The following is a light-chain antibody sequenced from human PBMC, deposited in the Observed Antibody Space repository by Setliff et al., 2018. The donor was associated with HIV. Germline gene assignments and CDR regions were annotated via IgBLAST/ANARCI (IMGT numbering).Light chain of an antibody. J-gene: IGLJ1*01. CDR2: EVT. V-gene: IGLV2-8*01. CDR1: SGDVGGYNY. Sequence: QSALTQPPSASGSPGQSVTISCTGTSGDVGGYNYVSWYQQYPGKAPKLLIHEVTKRPSGVPDRFSGSTSGNTASLTVSGLQAEDEADYYCSSYAGNKGDVFGTGTKVTVL. CDR3: SSYAGNKGDV.